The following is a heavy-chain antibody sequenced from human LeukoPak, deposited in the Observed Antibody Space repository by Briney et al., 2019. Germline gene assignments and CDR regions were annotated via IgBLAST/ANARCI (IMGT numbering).Heavy chain of an antibody. CDR3: ARGHNWNDGQDY. V-gene: IGHV4-59*01. J-gene: IGHJ4*02. CDR2: VDHTGST. Sequence: PSETLSLTCSVSDDSITMYYWTWIRQPPGKGLEWIGYVDHTGSTNFNPSLNGRVSISRDTTKNLFSLRLRSVTAADTAVYFCARGHNWNDGQDYWGQGILVIVSS. CDR1: DDSITMYY. D-gene: IGHD1-20*01.